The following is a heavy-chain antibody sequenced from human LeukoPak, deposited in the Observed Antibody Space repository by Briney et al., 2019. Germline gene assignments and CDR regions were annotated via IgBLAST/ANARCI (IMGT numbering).Heavy chain of an antibody. D-gene: IGHD2-15*01. CDR1: GFTFSSYG. CDR3: ANCGYCSGGEFDY. CDR2: ISYDGSNK. Sequence: PGGSLRLSRAASGFTFSSYGMHWVRQAPGKGLEWVAVISYDGSNKYYADSVKGRFTISRDNSKNTLYLQMNSLRAEDTAVYYCANCGYCSGGEFDYWGQGTLVTVSS. J-gene: IGHJ4*02. V-gene: IGHV3-30*18.